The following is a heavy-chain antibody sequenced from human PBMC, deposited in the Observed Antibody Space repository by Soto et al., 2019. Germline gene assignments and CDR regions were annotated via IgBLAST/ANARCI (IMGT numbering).Heavy chain of an antibody. CDR3: TTDRPSRLRKPRV. D-gene: IGHD4-17*01. J-gene: IGHJ4*02. Sequence: EGQLVESGGGLVKPGGSLKLSCEGSGLTFSDAYMSWVRQAPGKGLEWVGRIKTKTDGGATEYAAPGKGRFNISSDDSKNPLYVEMNSLKTEDTAVYYCTTDRPSRLRKPRVWGQGTLVTVSS. CDR2: IKTKTDGGAT. CDR1: GLTFSDAY. V-gene: IGHV3-15*01.